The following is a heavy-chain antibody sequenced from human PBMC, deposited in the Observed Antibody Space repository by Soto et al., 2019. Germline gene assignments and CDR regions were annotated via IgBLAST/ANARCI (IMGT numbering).Heavy chain of an antibody. CDR3: ARGDGDTLDY. Sequence: QVQLVQSGAEVKKPGASVKVSCKASGYSFTHYGITWVRQAPGQGLEWTWWINAYVGETKSAQKYEGRVTVTMDTSTNTAYLELRSLRSDDTAVYYCARGDGDTLDYWGQGTLVRVSA. V-gene: IGHV1-18*01. CDR2: INAYVGET. CDR1: GYSFTHYG. J-gene: IGHJ4*02.